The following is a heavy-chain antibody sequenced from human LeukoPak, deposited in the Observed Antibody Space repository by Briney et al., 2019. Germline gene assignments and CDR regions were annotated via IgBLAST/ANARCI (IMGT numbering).Heavy chain of an antibody. Sequence: GGSLRLSCAASGFTFSSYAMSWVRQAPGKGLEWVAVISYDGSNKYYADSVKGRFTISRDNSKNTLYLQMNSLRAEDTAVYYCARDLMSYYYGSGSYSYYYYYGMDVWGQGTTVTVSS. V-gene: IGHV3-30-3*01. D-gene: IGHD3-10*01. J-gene: IGHJ6*02. CDR2: ISYDGSNK. CDR1: GFTFSSYA. CDR3: ARDLMSYYYGSGSYSYYYYYGMDV.